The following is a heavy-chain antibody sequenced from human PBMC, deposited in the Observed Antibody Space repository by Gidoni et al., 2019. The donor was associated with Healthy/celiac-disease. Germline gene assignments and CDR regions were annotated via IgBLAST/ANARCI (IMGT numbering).Heavy chain of an antibody. J-gene: IGHJ6*02. CDR1: GFTFSSYE. V-gene: IGHV3-48*03. Sequence: EVQLVESGGGLVQPGGSLRLSCAASGFTFSSYEMTWVRQAPGKGLEWVSYISSSGSTIYYADSVKGRFTISRDNAKNSLYLQMNSLRAEDTAVYYCARDRDPYCSGGSCYSYYYYGMDVWGQGTTVTVSS. CDR3: ARDRDPYCSGGSCYSYYYYGMDV. D-gene: IGHD2-15*01. CDR2: ISSSGSTI.